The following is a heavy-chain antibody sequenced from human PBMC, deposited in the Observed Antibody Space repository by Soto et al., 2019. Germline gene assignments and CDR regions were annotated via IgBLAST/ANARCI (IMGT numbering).Heavy chain of an antibody. D-gene: IGHD3-22*01. CDR2: IYYSGST. J-gene: IGHJ4*02. Sequence: SLSGTCTVSGGSISSGGYYWSWIRQHPGKRLEWIGYIYYSGSTYYNPSLKSRVTISVDTSKNQFSLKLSSVTAADTAVYYCARWNDSSGYYYWWGQGTLVTVS. CDR1: GGSISSGGYY. V-gene: IGHV4-31*03. CDR3: ARWNDSSGYYYW.